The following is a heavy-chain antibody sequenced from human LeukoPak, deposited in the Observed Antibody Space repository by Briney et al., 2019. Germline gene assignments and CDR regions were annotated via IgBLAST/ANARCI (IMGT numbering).Heavy chain of an antibody. CDR3: ARDFSLYCGGDCYSYEVWFDP. V-gene: IGHV3-21*01. Sequence: GGSLRLSCAASGFTFSSYSMNWVRQAPGKGLEWVSPISSSSSYIYYADSVKGRFTISRDNAKNSLYLQMNSLRAEDTAVYYCARDFSLYCGGDCYSYEVWFDPWGQGTLVTVSS. CDR1: GFTFSSYS. J-gene: IGHJ5*02. D-gene: IGHD2-21*01. CDR2: ISSSSSYI.